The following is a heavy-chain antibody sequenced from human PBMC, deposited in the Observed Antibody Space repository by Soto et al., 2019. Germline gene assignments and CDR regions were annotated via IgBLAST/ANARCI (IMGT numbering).Heavy chain of an antibody. V-gene: IGHV1-18*01. CDR3: ARAAVLLWLGRPQEYYYSSMDV. D-gene: IGHD3-10*01. Sequence: ASVKVSCKASGYTFTSYGISWVRQAPGQGLEWMGWISAYNGNTNYAQKLQGRVTMTTDTSTSTAYMELRSLRSDDTAVYYCARAAVLLWLGRPQEYYYSSMDVWGKGTTVTAS. CDR2: ISAYNGNT. J-gene: IGHJ6*03. CDR1: GYTFTSYG.